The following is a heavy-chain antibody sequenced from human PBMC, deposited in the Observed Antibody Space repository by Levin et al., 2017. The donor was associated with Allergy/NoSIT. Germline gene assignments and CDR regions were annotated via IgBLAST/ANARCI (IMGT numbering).Heavy chain of an antibody. CDR1: GFTFSSYG. J-gene: IGHJ3*02. V-gene: IGHV3-30*18. D-gene: IGHD5-18*01. Sequence: GESLKISCAASGFTFSSYGMHWVRQAPGKGLEWVAVISYDGSNKYYADSVKGRFTISRDNSKNTLYLQMNSLRAEDTAVYYCAKASRIQLWLLKGDAFDIWGQGTMVTVSS. CDR2: ISYDGSNK. CDR3: AKASRIQLWLLKGDAFDI.